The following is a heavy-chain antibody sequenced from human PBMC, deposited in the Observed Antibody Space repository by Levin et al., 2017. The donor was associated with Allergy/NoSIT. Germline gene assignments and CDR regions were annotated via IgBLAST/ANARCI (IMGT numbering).Heavy chain of an antibody. J-gene: IGHJ6*02. D-gene: IGHD1-1*01. CDR1: GFALTYY. CDR2: LNPNGDTT. Sequence: ASVKVSCRASGFALTYYMHWMRQAPGQGLEWMGVLNPNGDTTTLAENFQGRVTLTRDTSTDTIYLEVSSLRSEDAALYYCARFRGMPSTGGMDVWGQGTTVTVS. V-gene: IGHV1-46*01. CDR3: ARFRGMPSTGGMDV.